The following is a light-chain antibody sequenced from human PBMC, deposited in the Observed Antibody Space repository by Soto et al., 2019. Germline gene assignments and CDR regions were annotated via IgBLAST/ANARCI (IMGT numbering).Light chain of an antibody. J-gene: IGKJ3*01. V-gene: IGKV1-6*01. Sequence: AIQMTQSPSSLSASVGDRVTITCRASQGIKNDLGWYQQKPGKAPKLLIYAGSSLQSGVPSRFSGSGSGTDFTLTISSLQPDDFATYYCLQDYDYPLTFGPGTKVDIK. CDR2: AGS. CDR1: QGIKND. CDR3: LQDYDYPLT.